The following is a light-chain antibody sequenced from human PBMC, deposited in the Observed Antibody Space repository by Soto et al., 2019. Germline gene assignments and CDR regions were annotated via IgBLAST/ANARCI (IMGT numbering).Light chain of an antibody. CDR3: QQYNNWPPAIT. CDR1: QSVSSN. CDR2: GAS. J-gene: IGKJ3*01. Sequence: EIVMTQSPATLSVSPGERATLSCRASQSVSSNLAWYQQKPGQAPRLLIYGASTRATGIPARFSGSGSGTEFTLTISSLQSEDFAVCYCQQYNNWPPAITFGPGTKVDIK. V-gene: IGKV3-15*01.